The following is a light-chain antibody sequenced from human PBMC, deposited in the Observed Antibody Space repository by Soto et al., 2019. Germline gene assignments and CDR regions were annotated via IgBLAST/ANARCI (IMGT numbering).Light chain of an antibody. CDR3: QEANMFPYT. Sequence: DIQMTQSPSSVSASVGDRVTINCRASQAISSWLAWYQQQPGKAPRLLSYGASRLQSGVPSRFSGRGSGTEFARAISGLQPDDFATYYCQEANMFPYTCGRGTKLEL. V-gene: IGKV1-12*01. CDR1: QAISSW. CDR2: GAS. J-gene: IGKJ2*01.